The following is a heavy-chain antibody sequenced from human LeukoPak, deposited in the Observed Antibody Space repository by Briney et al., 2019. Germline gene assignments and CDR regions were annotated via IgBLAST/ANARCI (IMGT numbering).Heavy chain of an antibody. J-gene: IGHJ6*03. CDR2: FDPEDGET. V-gene: IGHV1-24*01. Sequence: ASVTVSCKVSGYTLTELSMHWVRQAPGKGLEWMGGFDPEDGETIYAQKFQGRVTMTEDTSTDTAYMELSSLRSEDTAVYYCATTTIFGVVTYYYYYMDVWGKGTTVTVSS. CDR1: GYTLTELS. CDR3: ATTTIFGVVTYYYYYMDV. D-gene: IGHD3-3*01.